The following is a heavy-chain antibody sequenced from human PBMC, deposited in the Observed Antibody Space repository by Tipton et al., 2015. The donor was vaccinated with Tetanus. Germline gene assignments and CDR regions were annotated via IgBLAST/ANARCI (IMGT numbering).Heavy chain of an antibody. V-gene: IGHV4-39*01. CDR2: IFYSGST. CDR3: ACNPNIAAAGTGEDSGWFDP. D-gene: IGHD6-13*01. Sequence: TLSLTCTVSGGSMNTRTFYWGWIRQSPGKGLEWIGSIFYSGSTYYNPSLRSRVSISVDTSKNQFSLTLKSVTAADTAVYYCACNPNIAAAGTGEDSGWFDPWGQGTLVTVSS. CDR1: GGSMNTRTFY. J-gene: IGHJ5*02.